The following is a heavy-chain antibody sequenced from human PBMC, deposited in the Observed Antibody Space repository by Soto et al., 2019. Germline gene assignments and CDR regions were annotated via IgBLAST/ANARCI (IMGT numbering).Heavy chain of an antibody. D-gene: IGHD3-22*01. J-gene: IGHJ4*02. V-gene: IGHV3-33*01. Sequence: GGSLRLSCAASGFTFSSYGMHWVRQAPGKGLEWVAVIWYDGSNKYYADSVKGRFTIFRDNSKNTLYLQMNSLRAEDTAVYYCARGLYYDSSGYLDYWGQGTLVTVSS. CDR1: GFTFSSYG. CDR2: IWYDGSNK. CDR3: ARGLYYDSSGYLDY.